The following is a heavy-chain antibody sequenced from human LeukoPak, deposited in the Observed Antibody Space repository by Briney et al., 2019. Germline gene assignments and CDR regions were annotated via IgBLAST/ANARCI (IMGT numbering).Heavy chain of an antibody. CDR1: AFTFSIYS. D-gene: IGHD3-3*01. CDR2: INSSMSYT. J-gene: IGHJ4*02. Sequence: GGSLRLSCAASAFTFSIYSMNSVRHAPRKGLEWVSYINSSMSYTYYADSVRGRSTISRTHAKNSPYLQMNSLTAEHAAFSYCARGEWAAEFDYWGQGTLVTVSS. V-gene: IGHV3-21*01. CDR3: ARGEWAAEFDY.